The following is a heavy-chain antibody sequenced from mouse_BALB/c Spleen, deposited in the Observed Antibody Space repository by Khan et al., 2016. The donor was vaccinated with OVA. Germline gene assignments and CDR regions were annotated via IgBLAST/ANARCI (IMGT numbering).Heavy chain of an antibody. CDR1: GYSFTGYF. CDR2: INPHIGET. V-gene: IGHV1-20*02. D-gene: IGHD1-1*01. CDR3: TRIYRSDFDY. J-gene: IGHJ2*01. Sequence: VQLKESGPELVRPGASVKISCKASGYSFTGYFMNWVMQSHGKSLEWIGRINPHIGETFYNQRFQDKATLTVDESSSTAHMELRSLASEDSAVYSCTRIYRSDFDYWGQGTTLTVSS.